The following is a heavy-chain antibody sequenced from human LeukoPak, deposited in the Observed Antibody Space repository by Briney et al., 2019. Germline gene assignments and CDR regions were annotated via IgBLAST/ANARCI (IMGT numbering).Heavy chain of an antibody. CDR2: INPSGGST. D-gene: IGHD6-13*01. CDR1: GYTFTSYY. V-gene: IGHV1-46*01. Sequence: ASVKVSCKASGYTFTSYYMHWVRQAPGQGLEWMGIINPSGGSTSYAQKFQGRVTMTRDTSTSTVYMELSSLRSEDTAVYYCARLSIAAAGHNWFDPWGQGTLVTVSS. J-gene: IGHJ5*02. CDR3: ARLSIAAAGHNWFDP.